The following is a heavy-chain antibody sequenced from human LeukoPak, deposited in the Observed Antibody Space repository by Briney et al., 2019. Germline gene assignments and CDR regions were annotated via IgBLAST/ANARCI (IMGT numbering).Heavy chain of an antibody. CDR3: ATRILKVFGVLSDFDY. J-gene: IGHJ4*02. V-gene: IGHV1-24*01. D-gene: IGHD3-3*01. CDR2: FDPEDGET. CDR1: GYTLTELS. Sequence: ASVKVSCKVSGYTLTELSMHWVRQARGKGLEWMGGFDPEDGETIYAQKFQGRVTMTEDTSTDTAYMELRSLRSEDTAVYYCATRILKVFGVLSDFDYWGQGTLVTVSS.